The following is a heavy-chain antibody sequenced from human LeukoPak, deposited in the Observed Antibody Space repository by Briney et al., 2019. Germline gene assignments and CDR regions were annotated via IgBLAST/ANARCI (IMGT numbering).Heavy chain of an antibody. Sequence: VASVKVSCKASGYTFTSYGISWVRQAPGQGLEWMGWISAYNGNTNYAQKLQGRVTMTTDTSTSTAYMELRSLRSDDTAVYYCARFSKLLWFGGNWLDPWGQGTLVTVSS. CDR1: GYTFTSYG. D-gene: IGHD3-10*01. CDR2: ISAYNGNT. V-gene: IGHV1-18*01. CDR3: ARFSKLLWFGGNWLDP. J-gene: IGHJ5*02.